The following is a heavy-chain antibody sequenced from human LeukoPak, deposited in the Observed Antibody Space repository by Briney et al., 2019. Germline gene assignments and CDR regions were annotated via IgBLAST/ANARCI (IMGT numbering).Heavy chain of an antibody. CDR2: IYYSGST. CDR3: ARATIGIVGFFDY. J-gene: IGHJ4*02. V-gene: IGHV4-30-4*08. D-gene: IGHD3-22*01. Sequence: SETLSLTCTVSGGSISSGDYYWSWIRQPPGKGLEWIGYIYYSGSTYYNPSLKSRVTISVDTSKNQFSLKLSSVTAADTAVYYCARATIGIVGFFDYWGQGTLVTVSS. CDR1: GGSISSGDYY.